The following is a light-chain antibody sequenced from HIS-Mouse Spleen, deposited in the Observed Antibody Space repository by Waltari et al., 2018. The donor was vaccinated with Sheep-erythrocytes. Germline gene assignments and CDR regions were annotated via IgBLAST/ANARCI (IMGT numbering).Light chain of an antibody. CDR2: DVS. CDR3: CSYAGSYNHV. CDR1: SSDVGGYNY. Sequence: QSALTQPRSVSGSPGQSVTISCTGTSSDVGGYNYVPWYQQHPVKAPKPMIYDVSKRPSGVPDRFSGSKSGNTASLTISGLQAEDEADYYFCSYAGSYNHVFATGTKVTVL. J-gene: IGLJ1*01. V-gene: IGLV2-11*01.